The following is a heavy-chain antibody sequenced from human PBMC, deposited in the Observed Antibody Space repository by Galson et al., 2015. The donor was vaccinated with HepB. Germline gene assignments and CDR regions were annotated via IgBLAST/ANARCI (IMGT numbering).Heavy chain of an antibody. CDR3: ARLFVVVPAAFYYFDY. CDR2: IWYDGSNK. D-gene: IGHD2-2*01. CDR1: GFTFSSYG. J-gene: IGHJ4*02. Sequence: SLRLSCAASGFTFSSYGMHWVRQAPGKGLEWVAVIWYDGSNKYYADSAKGRFTISRDNSKNTLYLQMNSLRAEDTAVYYCARLFVVVPAAFYYFDYWGQGTLVTVSS. V-gene: IGHV3-33*01.